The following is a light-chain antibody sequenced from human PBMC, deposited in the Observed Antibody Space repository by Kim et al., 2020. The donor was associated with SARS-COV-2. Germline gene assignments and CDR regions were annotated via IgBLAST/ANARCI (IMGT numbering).Light chain of an antibody. J-gene: IGLJ3*02. CDR1: SGHSNYA. CDR3: QTWDTGIRV. Sequence: QPVLTQSPSASASLGASVKLTCTLSSGHSNYAIAWHQQQPEKGPRYLMKSNSDGSHSKGDGIPDRFSGSISGAERYLTISSLQSEDEADYYCQTWDTGIRVFGGGTKLTVL. CDR2: SNSDGSH. V-gene: IGLV4-69*01.